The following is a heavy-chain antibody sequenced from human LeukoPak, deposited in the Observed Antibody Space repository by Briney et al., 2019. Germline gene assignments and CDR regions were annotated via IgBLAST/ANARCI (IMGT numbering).Heavy chain of an antibody. CDR3: ARWPVTGDDAFDI. V-gene: IGHV1-2*02. Sequence: GASVKVSFKASGYTFTGYYMHWVRQAPGQGLEWMGWINPNSGGTNYAQKFQGRVTMTRDTSISTAYMELSKLRSDDTAVYYCARWPVTGDDAFDIWGQGTMVTVSS. D-gene: IGHD7-27*01. J-gene: IGHJ3*02. CDR1: GYTFTGYY. CDR2: INPNSGGT.